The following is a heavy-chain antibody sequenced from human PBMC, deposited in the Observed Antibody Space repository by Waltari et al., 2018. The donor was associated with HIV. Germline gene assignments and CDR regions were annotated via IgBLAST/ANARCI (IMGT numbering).Heavy chain of an antibody. CDR2: INHSGST. CDR1: GGSFRGYS. J-gene: IGHJ6*02. Sequence: QVQLQQWGAGLLKPSETLSLTCAVYGGSFRGYSWSWIRQPPGKGLEWIGEINHSGSTNYNPSLKSRVTISVDTSKNQFSLKLSSVTAADTAVYYCARGPYRPYYYDSSRGYYGMDVWGQGTTVTVSS. D-gene: IGHD3-22*01. V-gene: IGHV4-34*01. CDR3: ARGPYRPYYYDSSRGYYGMDV.